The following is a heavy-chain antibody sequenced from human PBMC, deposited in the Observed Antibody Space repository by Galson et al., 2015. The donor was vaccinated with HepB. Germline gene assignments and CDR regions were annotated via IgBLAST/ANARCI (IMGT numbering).Heavy chain of an antibody. D-gene: IGHD6-13*01. CDR1: GYTFTSYY. CDR3: ARDLGVIPAYSSSWVGRYYYYYGMDV. CDR2: INPSGGST. J-gene: IGHJ6*02. Sequence: SVKVSCKASGYTFTSYYMHWVRQAPGQGLEWMGIINPSGGSTSYAQKFQGRVTMTRDTSTSTVYMELSSLRSEDTAVYYCARDLGVIPAYSSSWVGRYYYYYGMDVWGQGTTVTVSS. V-gene: IGHV1-46*01.